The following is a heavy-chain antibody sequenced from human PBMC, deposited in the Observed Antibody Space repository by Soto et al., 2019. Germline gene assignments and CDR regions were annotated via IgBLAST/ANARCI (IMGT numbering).Heavy chain of an antibody. Sequence: GESLKISCKGSGYSFTSYWISWVRQMPGKGLEWMGRIDPSDSYTNYSPSFQGHVTISADKSISTAYLQWSSLKASDTAMYHCATNPIGYCSSTSCSGDYYYGMDVWGQGTTVTVSS. J-gene: IGHJ6*02. D-gene: IGHD2-2*01. V-gene: IGHV5-10-1*01. CDR2: IDPSDSYT. CDR3: ATNPIGYCSSTSCSGDYYYGMDV. CDR1: GYSFTSYW.